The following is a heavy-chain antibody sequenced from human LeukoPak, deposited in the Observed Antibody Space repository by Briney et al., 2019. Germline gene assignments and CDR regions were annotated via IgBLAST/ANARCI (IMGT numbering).Heavy chain of an antibody. CDR1: GASISSGNYY. J-gene: IGHJ5*02. CDR2: IYPSGNT. D-gene: IGHD6-6*01. Sequence: SETLSLTCTVSGASISSGNYYWSWIRQPAGKELEWIGRIYPSGNTDYNPSLKSRVTMSLDTSKNQFSLKLSSVTAADTAIYYCARNVPYGSSSTSRVDPWGQGTLVTVSS. V-gene: IGHV4-61*02. CDR3: ARNVPYGSSSTSRVDP.